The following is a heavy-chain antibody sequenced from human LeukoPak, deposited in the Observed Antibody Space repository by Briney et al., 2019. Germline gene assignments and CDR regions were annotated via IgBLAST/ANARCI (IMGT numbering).Heavy chain of an antibody. D-gene: IGHD2-21*02. J-gene: IGHJ4*02. CDR2: INPNSGGT. CDR3: ARVGLAYCGGDCTNLFDY. CDR1: GYTFTGYY. Sequence: ASVKVSCKASGYTFTGYYMHWVRQAPGQGLEWMGRINPNSGGTNYAQKFQGRVTMTRDTSISTAYMELSRLRSDDTAVYYCARVGLAYCGGDCTNLFDYWGQRTLVTVSS. V-gene: IGHV1-2*06.